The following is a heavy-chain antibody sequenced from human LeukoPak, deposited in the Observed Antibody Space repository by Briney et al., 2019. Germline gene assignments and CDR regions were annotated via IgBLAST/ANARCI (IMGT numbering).Heavy chain of an antibody. CDR2: IDPSDSET. CDR3: ARQTAMGRSGDY. Sequence: GESLKISCKAFGYSFTSYWIGWVRPVPGKGLGWMGIIDPSDSETRYTPSFQGQVTISVDKSLTTAYLQWNSLKASDTAMYYCARQTAMGRSGDYWGQGTLVTVSS. J-gene: IGHJ4*02. V-gene: IGHV5-51*01. CDR1: GYSFTSYW. D-gene: IGHD5-18*01.